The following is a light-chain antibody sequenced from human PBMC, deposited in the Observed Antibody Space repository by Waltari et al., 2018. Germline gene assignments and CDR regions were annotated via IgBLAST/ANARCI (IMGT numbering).Light chain of an antibody. CDR2: GAS. Sequence: IVMTQSPAALSVSPGERATLSCRASQYISANLAWYQHKPGQPPRLLISGASRRATGVPGRFSGSGSGTEFSLTISSLQSEDSAIYFCQQYNTWPPSTFGQGTKLEIK. CDR1: QYISAN. J-gene: IGKJ2*02. CDR3: QQYNTWPPST. V-gene: IGKV3-15*01.